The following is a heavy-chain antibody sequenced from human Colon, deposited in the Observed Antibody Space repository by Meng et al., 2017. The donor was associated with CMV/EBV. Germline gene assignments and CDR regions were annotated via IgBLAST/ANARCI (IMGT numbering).Heavy chain of an antibody. V-gene: IGHV4-30-4*08. CDR2: IHYTGST. Sequence: SETLSLTCTVSGDSISSRNYYWTWIRQPPGKGLEWIGYIHYTGSTYSSPSLRSRITTTVDKSKNQFFLRLRSVTAADTAVYFCARGDALGVMTFWGQGTLVTVSS. CDR3: ARGDALGVMTF. CDR1: GDSISSRNYY. D-gene: IGHD7-27*01. J-gene: IGHJ1*01.